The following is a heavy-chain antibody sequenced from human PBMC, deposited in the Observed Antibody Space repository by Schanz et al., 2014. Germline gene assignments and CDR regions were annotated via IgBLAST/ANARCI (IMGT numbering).Heavy chain of an antibody. CDR3: ARQRSYFYAMDV. V-gene: IGHV3-11*01. Sequence: QAQLVESGGGVVQPGRSLRLSCAASGFTFSDYYMSWVRQAPGKGLEWVSYISSVGISKYYADPVKGRFTISRDSAKNSLYLQMNSLRAEDTAVYYCARQRSYFYAMDVWGQGTTVTVSS. CDR2: ISSVGISK. CDR1: GFTFSDYY. J-gene: IGHJ6*02.